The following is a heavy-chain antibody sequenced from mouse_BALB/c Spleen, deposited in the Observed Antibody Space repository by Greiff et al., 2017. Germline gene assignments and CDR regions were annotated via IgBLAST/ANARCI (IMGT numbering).Heavy chain of an antibody. J-gene: IGHJ4*01. V-gene: IGHV1S126*01. CDR2: IDPSDSET. D-gene: IGHD2-2*01. Sequence: QVQLQQSGPQLVRPGASVKISCKASGYSFTSYWMHWVKQRPGQGLEWIGMIDPSDSETRLNQKFKDKATLTVDKSSSTAYMQLSSPTSEDSAVYYCARRVYGYDDAMDYWGQGTSVTVSS. CDR3: ARRVYGYDDAMDY. CDR1: GYSFTSYW.